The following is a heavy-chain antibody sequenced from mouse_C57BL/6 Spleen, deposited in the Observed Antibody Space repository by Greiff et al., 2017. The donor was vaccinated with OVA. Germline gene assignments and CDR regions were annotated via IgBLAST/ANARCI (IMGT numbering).Heavy chain of an antibody. CDR2: IYPGSGST. CDR1: GYTFTSYW. V-gene: IGHV1-55*01. D-gene: IGHD2-3*01. CDR3: ARPIYDGYSTHFYAMDS. Sequence: QVQLQQPGAELVKPGASVKMSCKASGYTFTSYWMTWVKQRPGKGLEWIGDIYPGSGSTNYNEKFKSKATLTVDTSSSTAYMQLSSLTSEDSAVYYCARPIYDGYSTHFYAMDSWGKGTSVTVSS. J-gene: IGHJ4*01.